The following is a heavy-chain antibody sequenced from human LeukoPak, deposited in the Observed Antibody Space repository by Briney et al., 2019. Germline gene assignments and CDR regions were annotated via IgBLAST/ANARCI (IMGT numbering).Heavy chain of an antibody. Sequence: ASVTVSCKASGYTFTSSGISWVRQAPGQGLEWMGWSSAYNGNTNYAQKLQGRVTMTTDTSTSTAYMELRSLRSDDTAVYYCARDVTPSGFDYWGQGTLVTVSS. J-gene: IGHJ4*02. CDR2: SSAYNGNT. CDR3: ARDVTPSGFDY. CDR1: GYTFTSSG. D-gene: IGHD2-15*01. V-gene: IGHV1-18*01.